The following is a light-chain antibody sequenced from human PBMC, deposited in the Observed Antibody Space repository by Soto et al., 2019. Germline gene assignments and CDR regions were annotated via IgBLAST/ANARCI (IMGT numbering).Light chain of an antibody. Sequence: EIVMTQSPATLSVSPGERATLSCRAIQRVSRNLAWYQQKPGQAPRLLIYGASTRATGIPARFSGSGSETEFTLTISSLKSEDFAVYYCQQYNNWPPYTFGQGTKVDIK. J-gene: IGKJ2*01. CDR2: GAS. CDR1: QRVSRN. CDR3: QQYNNWPPYT. V-gene: IGKV3-15*01.